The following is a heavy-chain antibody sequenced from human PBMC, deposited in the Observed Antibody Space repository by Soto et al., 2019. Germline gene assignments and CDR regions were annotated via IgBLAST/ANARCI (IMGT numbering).Heavy chain of an antibody. CDR3: APRRELRYCSGGSCHTHGDGMDV. D-gene: IGHD2-15*01. Sequence: PGGSLRLSCAASGFTFSSYAMSWVRQAPGKGLEWVSAISGSGGSTYYADSVKGRFTISRDNSKNTLYLQMNSLRAEDTAVYYCAPRRELRYCSGGSCHTHGDGMDVWGQGTTVTVSS. J-gene: IGHJ6*02. CDR1: GFTFSSYA. CDR2: ISGSGGST. V-gene: IGHV3-23*01.